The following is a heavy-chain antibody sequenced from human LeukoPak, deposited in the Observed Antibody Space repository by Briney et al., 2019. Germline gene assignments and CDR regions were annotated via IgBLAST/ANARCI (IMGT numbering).Heavy chain of an antibody. CDR2: IREDGGEK. CDR3: ARDKVGTGPTHLDY. Sequence: PSETLSLTCAVSGDSLNTNTWWSWVRQAPGKGLEWVANIREDGGEKYSVDSVKGRFTISRDNAINTLYLEMNSLRAEDTGLYYCARDKVGTGPTHLDYWGQGALVIVSS. V-gene: IGHV3-7*01. CDR1: GDSLNTNTW. D-gene: IGHD1-26*01. J-gene: IGHJ4*02.